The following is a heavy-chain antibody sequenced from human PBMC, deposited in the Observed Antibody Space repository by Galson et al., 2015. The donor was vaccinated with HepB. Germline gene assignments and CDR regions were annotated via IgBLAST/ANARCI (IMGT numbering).Heavy chain of an antibody. Sequence: QSGAEVKKPGESLKISCKGSGYSFTSYWIGWVRQMPGKGLEWMGIIYPGDSDTRYSPSFQGQVTISADKSISTAYLQWSSLKASDTAMYYCAISMVRGVISQDPYYFDYWGQGTLVTVSS. V-gene: IGHV5-51*01. D-gene: IGHD3-10*01. CDR2: IYPGDSDT. J-gene: IGHJ4*02. CDR3: AISMVRGVISQDPYYFDY. CDR1: GYSFTSYW.